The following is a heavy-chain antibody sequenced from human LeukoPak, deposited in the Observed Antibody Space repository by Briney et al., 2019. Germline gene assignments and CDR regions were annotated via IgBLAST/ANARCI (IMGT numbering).Heavy chain of an antibody. V-gene: IGHV3-30*04. CDR2: ISYDGSNK. CDR1: GFTFSSYA. CDR3: ARDSGGPDCSSTSCYPGGVDY. J-gene: IGHJ4*02. Sequence: PGGSLRLSCAASGFTFSSYAMHWVRQAPGKGLEWVAVISYDGSNKYYADSVKGRFTISRDNSKNTLYLQMNSLRAEDTAVYYWARDSGGPDCSSTSCYPGGVDYWGQGTLVTVSS. D-gene: IGHD2-2*01.